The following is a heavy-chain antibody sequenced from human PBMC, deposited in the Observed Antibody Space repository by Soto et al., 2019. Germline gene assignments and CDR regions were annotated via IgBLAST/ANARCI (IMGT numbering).Heavy chain of an antibody. CDR3: ARSDGSGSYYTGAHYYGMDV. Sequence: QVQLVQSGAEVRKPGSSVKVSCKASGGTFSRHAISWVRQAPGQGLEWMGWISAYNGNTNYAQKLQGRVTMTTDTSTSTAYMELRSLRSDDTAVYYCARSDGSGSYYTGAHYYGMDVWGQGTTVTVSS. J-gene: IGHJ6*02. V-gene: IGHV1-18*01. D-gene: IGHD3-10*01. CDR1: GGTFSRHA. CDR2: ISAYNGNT.